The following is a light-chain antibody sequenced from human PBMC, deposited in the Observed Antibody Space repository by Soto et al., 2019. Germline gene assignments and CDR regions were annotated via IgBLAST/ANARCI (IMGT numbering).Light chain of an antibody. Sequence: EIVLTQSPGTLSLSPGERATLSCRASQSVSSRYLAWYQQKPGQAPRLLIYDISTRAAAIPARFSGSGSGTDFTLTVSSLEPEDFALYYCQQRSNRITFGQGTRLETK. J-gene: IGKJ5*01. CDR3: QQRSNRIT. CDR1: QSVSSRY. V-gene: IGKV3-11*01. CDR2: DIS.